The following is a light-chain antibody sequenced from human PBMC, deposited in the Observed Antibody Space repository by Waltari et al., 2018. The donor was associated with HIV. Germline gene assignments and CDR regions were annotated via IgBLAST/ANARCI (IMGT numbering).Light chain of an antibody. CDR1: QSVSSS. J-gene: IGKJ4*01. CDR3: HQRSNWPLT. V-gene: IGKV3-11*01. CDR2: DAS. Sequence: EVVLTQSPATLSLSAGARATLSCRASQSVSSSFAWYQLKPGQAPRLLIYDASNRATGIPARFSGRGSGTDFTLTISSLESEDFAVYYCHQRSNWPLTFGGGTRVEIK.